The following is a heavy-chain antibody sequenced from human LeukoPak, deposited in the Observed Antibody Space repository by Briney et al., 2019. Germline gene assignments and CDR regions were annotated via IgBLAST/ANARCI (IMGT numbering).Heavy chain of an antibody. D-gene: IGHD5/OR15-5a*01. CDR1: GFTFSSYA. V-gene: IGHV3-48*01. J-gene: IGHJ4*02. CDR2: ISGSTRTI. Sequence: GGSLRLSCAASGFTFSSYAMNRVRQGPGTGLEWVSYISGSTRTIYYADSVKGRFTISRDNAKNSLYLQMNSLRAEDTAVYYCARVLQTLGGVSFDYWGQGTLVTVSS. CDR3: ARVLQTLGGVSFDY.